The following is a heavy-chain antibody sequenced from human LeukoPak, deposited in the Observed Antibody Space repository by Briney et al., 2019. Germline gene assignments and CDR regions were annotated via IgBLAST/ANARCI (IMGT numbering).Heavy chain of an antibody. V-gene: IGHV3-21*01. Sequence: GGSLRLSCAASGFTFSSYSMNWVRQAPGKGLEWVSSISSSSSYIHYADSVKGRFTISRDNAKNSLYLQMNSLRVEDTAVYYCARVRGSYCLDYWGQGTLVTVSS. J-gene: IGHJ4*02. D-gene: IGHD3-10*01. CDR2: ISSSSSYI. CDR3: ARVRGSYCLDY. CDR1: GFTFSSYS.